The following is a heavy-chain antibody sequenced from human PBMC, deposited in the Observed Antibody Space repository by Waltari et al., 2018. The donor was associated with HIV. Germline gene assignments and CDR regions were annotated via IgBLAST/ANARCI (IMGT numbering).Heavy chain of an antibody. J-gene: IGHJ2*01. CDR2: IIPVFGTT. CDR1: GGTFNKYA. D-gene: IGHD2-15*01. V-gene: IGHV1-69*01. CDR3: ARMATVVDWYFDL. Sequence: QVQLVQSGAEVKKPGSSVKVSCKASGGTFNKYAITWVRQAPGQWLEWMGGIIPVFGTTNYAQKFQGRLTIIADESTSTGYMELSSLRSEDTAVYYCARMATVVDWYFDLWGRGTLVTVSS.